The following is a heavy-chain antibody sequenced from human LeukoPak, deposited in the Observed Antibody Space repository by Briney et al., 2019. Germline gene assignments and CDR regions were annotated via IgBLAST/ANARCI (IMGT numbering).Heavy chain of an antibody. J-gene: IGHJ6*02. V-gene: IGHV3-11*01. Sequence: GGSLRLSCAASGFTFSDYYMSWIRQAPGKGLEWVSYISSSGSTIYYADSVKGRFTISRDNAKNSLYLQMNSLRAEDTAVYYCAREMENSSGYYQHAHYYYYYGMDVWGQGTTVTVSS. CDR3: AREMENSSGYYQHAHYYYYYGMDV. CDR1: GFTFSDYY. CDR2: ISSSGSTI. D-gene: IGHD3-22*01.